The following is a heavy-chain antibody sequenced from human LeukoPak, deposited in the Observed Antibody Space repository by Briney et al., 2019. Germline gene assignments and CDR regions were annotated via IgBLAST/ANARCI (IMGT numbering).Heavy chain of an antibody. CDR3: ATVPRSGIVATIFGSTD. CDR1: GYTLTELS. J-gene: IGHJ4*02. D-gene: IGHD5-12*01. Sequence: ASVKVSCKVSGYTLTELSMHWVRQAPGKGREWMGGFDAEDGETNYAQKFQGRVTMTEDTSTDTAYMELSSLRSEDTAVYYCATVPRSGIVATIFGSTDWGQGTLVTVSS. CDR2: FDAEDGET. V-gene: IGHV1-24*01.